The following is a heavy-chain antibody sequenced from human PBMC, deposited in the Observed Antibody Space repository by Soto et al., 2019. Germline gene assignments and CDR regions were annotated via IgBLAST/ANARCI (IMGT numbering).Heavy chain of an antibody. V-gene: IGHV3-23*01. CDR2: ISGSGDTT. D-gene: IGHD3-10*01. CDR1: GFMFGSYV. Sequence: PGGSLRLSCAASGFMFGSYVMNWVRQAPGKGLEWVSAISGSGDTTYYADSVKGRFTISRDDSDNTLFLLMNSLRAEDTAVYYCAKDQGGCSTINCFLGVDSWGQGTLVTVSS. CDR3: AKDQGGCSTINCFLGVDS. J-gene: IGHJ4*02.